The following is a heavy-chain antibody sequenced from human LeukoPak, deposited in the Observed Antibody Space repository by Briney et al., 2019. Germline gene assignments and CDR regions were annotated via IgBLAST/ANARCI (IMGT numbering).Heavy chain of an antibody. D-gene: IGHD5-18*01. V-gene: IGHV4-61*02. J-gene: IGHJ4*02. CDR2: IYTSGST. CDR1: GGSISSGSYY. CDR3: AREDVDTGSDC. Sequence: SETLSLACTVSGGSISSGSYYWSWIRQPAGKGLEWIGRIYTSGSTNYNPSLKSRVTISVDTSKNQFSLKLSSVTAADTAVYYCAREDVDTGSDCWGQGTLVTVST.